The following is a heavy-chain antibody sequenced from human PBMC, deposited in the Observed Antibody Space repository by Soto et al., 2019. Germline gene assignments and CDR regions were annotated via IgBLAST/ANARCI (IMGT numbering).Heavy chain of an antibody. CDR1: GFTFSDYY. CDR3: ARDGGTVGSGSYLPYYYYGMDV. CDR2: ISSSGSTI. Sequence: QVQLVESGGGLVKPGGSLRLSCAASGFTFSDYYMSWIRQAPGKGLEWVSYISSSGSTIYYADSVKGRFTISRDNAKNSLYMQMNSLRAEDTAVYYCARDGGTVGSGSYLPYYYYGMDVWGQGTTVTVSS. V-gene: IGHV3-11*01. J-gene: IGHJ6*02. D-gene: IGHD3-10*01.